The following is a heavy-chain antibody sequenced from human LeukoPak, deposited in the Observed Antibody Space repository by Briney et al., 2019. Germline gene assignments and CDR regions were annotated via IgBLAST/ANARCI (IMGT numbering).Heavy chain of an antibody. CDR3: ARDPYYDYTHDAFDI. Sequence: GASVKVSCKASGYTFTDYYMHWLRQAPGQGLEWMGRIIPILGIANYAQKFQGRVTITADKSTSTAYMELSSLRSEDTAVYYCARDPYYDYTHDAFDIWGQGTMVTVSS. V-gene: IGHV1-69*04. CDR2: IIPILGIA. J-gene: IGHJ3*02. CDR1: GYTFTDYY. D-gene: IGHD3-3*01.